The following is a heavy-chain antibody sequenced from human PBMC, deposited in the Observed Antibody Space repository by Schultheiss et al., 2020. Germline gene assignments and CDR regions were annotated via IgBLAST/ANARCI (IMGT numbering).Heavy chain of an antibody. CDR3: AKVGYSNYGTVDV. J-gene: IGHJ6*02. CDR2: ISSSSSYI. CDR1: GFTFSSYS. V-gene: IGHV3-21*01. Sequence: GGSLRLACAASGFTFSSYSMNWVRQAPGKGLEWVSSISSSSSYIYYADSVKGRFTISRDNAKKSLYLHMNSLIAEDMAVYYCAKVGYSNYGTVDVWGQGTTVTVS. D-gene: IGHD4-11*01.